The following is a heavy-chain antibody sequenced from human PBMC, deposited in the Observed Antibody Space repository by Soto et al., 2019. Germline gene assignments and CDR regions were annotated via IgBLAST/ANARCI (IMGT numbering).Heavy chain of an antibody. CDR3: ARFVRSCSGTTCYTRADG. V-gene: IGHV4-61*01. D-gene: IGHD2-2*02. CDR1: GGSVSSDTHY. CDR2: IYSSGST. Sequence: QVQLQESGPGLVKPSETLALNCTVSGGSVSSDTHYWSWIRQPPGKRLGWIGFIYSSGSTNYNPSLKSRVTMSVDTSTTQCSLKLRAVIVADTAVYHCARFVRSCSGTTCYTRADGWGQGTTVTVSS. J-gene: IGHJ6*02.